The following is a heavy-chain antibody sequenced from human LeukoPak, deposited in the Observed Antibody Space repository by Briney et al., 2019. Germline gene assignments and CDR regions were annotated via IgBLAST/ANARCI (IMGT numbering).Heavy chain of an antibody. D-gene: IGHD2-15*01. CDR2: INHSGST. Sequence: PSETLSLTCAVSGGSFSGYYWSWIRQPPRKGMEWIGEINHSGSTNYNPSLTSRVTISVDTSKNQISLKLSSMTAADTAVYYCASDNAYCSGGSCYSGVGYWGQGTLVTVSS. CDR1: GGSFSGYY. J-gene: IGHJ4*02. CDR3: ASDNAYCSGGSCYSGVGY. V-gene: IGHV4-34*01.